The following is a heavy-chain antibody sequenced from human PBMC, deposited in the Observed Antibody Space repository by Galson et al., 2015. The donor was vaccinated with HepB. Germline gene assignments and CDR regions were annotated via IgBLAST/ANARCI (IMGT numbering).Heavy chain of an antibody. CDR1: GYTFTSYA. J-gene: IGHJ6*02. D-gene: IGHD3-10*01. Sequence: SVKVSCKASGYTFTSYAMHWVRQAPGQGLEWMGGIIPIFGTANYAQKFQGRVTITADESTSTAYMELSSLRSEDTAVYYCAREVISAVWRWGSSMDVWGQGTTVTVSS. CDR3: AREVISAVWRWGSSMDV. CDR2: IIPIFGTA. V-gene: IGHV1-69*13.